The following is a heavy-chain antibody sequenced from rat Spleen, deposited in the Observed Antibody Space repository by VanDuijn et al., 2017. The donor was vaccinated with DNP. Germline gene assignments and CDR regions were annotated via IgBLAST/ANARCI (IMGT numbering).Heavy chain of an antibody. V-gene: IGHV2-47*01. CDR2: MWSNGGT. D-gene: IGHD4-3*01. Sequence: QVQLKESGPGLVQPSQTLSLTCTVSGFSLTSSTVSWIRQPPGKGLEWMGVMWSNGGTDYNSVVKSRLSISRDTSKSQVFLNMHSLQTEDTAMYFCCKRANSGYVDYWGQGVMVTVSS. CDR3: CKRANSGYVDY. CDR1: GFSLTSST. J-gene: IGHJ2*01.